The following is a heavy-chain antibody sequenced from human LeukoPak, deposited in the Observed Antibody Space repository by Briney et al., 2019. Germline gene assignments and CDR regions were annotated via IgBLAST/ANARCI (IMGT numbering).Heavy chain of an antibody. V-gene: IGHV4-39*01. CDR3: AGTHGQWELRHSNFDY. Sequence: SETLSLTCTVSGGSISSSSHYWGWIRQSPEKGLEWIGSIYYSGSTYYNPSLKSRVTISVDTSRNQFSLKLTSVTAADTAVYYCAGTHGQWELRHSNFDYWGQGTLVTVSS. D-gene: IGHD1-7*01. CDR1: GGSISSSSHY. J-gene: IGHJ4*02. CDR2: IYYSGST.